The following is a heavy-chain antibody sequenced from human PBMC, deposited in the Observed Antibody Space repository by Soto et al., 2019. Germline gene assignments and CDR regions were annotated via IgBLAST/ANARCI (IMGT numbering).Heavy chain of an antibody. CDR3: ARQGDPGGYYYYGMDV. J-gene: IGHJ6*02. D-gene: IGHD2-21*02. CDR2: IIPIFGTA. V-gene: IGHV1-69*12. CDR1: GVTFSSYA. Sequence: QVQLVQSGAEVKKPGSSVKVSCKASGVTFSSYAISWVRQAPGPGLEWMGGIIPIFGTADYAQNFQGRVTITADESPSAAYVELSSLRSEDTAVYYCARQGDPGGYYYYGMDVWGQGTTVTVSS.